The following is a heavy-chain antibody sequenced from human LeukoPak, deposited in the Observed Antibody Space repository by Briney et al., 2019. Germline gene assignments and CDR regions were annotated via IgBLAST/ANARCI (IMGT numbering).Heavy chain of an antibody. J-gene: IGHJ4*02. V-gene: IGHV1-2*02. D-gene: IGHD1-26*01. CDR1: GYTFTDYY. CDR3: ARDRNQFYSGTCYY. CDR2: INPNSGVT. Sequence: ASVKVSCKASGYTFTDYYMYWVRQAPGQGLEWMGWINPNSGVTNYAQKFQGRVTMTRDTSISTAYMELSRLGDDDTAMYYCARDRNQFYSGTCYYWGQGTLVTVSS.